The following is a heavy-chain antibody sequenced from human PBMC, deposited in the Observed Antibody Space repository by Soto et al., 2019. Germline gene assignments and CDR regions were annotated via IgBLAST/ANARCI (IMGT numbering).Heavy chain of an antibody. D-gene: IGHD1-26*01. CDR1: GGSFSSYY. Sequence: PSETLSLTCSVSGGSFSSYYWSWIRQPPGKGLEWIGYIFYSGSTNYNPSLKSRVTISVDTSKNQFSLKLSSVTAADTAVYYCQYSGSYYVDYWGQGTLVTVSS. CDR2: IFYSGST. V-gene: IGHV4-59*08. CDR3: QYSGSYYVDY. J-gene: IGHJ4*02.